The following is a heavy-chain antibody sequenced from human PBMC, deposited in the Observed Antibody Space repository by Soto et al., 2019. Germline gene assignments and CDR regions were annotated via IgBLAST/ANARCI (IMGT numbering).Heavy chain of an antibody. CDR3: ARVSGGVGVTSDFHD. V-gene: IGHV4-31*03. D-gene: IGHD3-3*01. J-gene: IGHJ4*02. CDR2: IYNSGNS. Sequence: QVHLQESGPGLVQPSQTLSLYCSVSGASINSGGSYWTWIRQHPGKALEWIGYIYNSGNSFYNPSLKSRVTISVDPSKSQFSLTLTSVTAADTAFYYCARVSGGVGVTSDFHDWGPGTLVTVS. CDR1: GASINSGGSY.